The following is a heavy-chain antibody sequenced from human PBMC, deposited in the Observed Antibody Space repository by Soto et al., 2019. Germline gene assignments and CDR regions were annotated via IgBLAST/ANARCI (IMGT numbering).Heavy chain of an antibody. CDR2: VNGDGGNT. CDR1: GFTFSIYW. Sequence: PGGSLRLSCAASGFTFSIYWMHWVRQSPGKGLVWVSRVNGDGGNTIYADSVKGRFTISRDNARKTLYLQVNSLRAEDTGVYYCARDLWKYGCFYFWGQGTLFTVSS. J-gene: IGHJ4*02. D-gene: IGHD1-1*01. V-gene: IGHV3-74*01. CDR3: ARDLWKYGCFYF.